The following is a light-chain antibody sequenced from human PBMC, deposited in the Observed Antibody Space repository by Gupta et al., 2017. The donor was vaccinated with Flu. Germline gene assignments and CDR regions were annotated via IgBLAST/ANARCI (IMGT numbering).Light chain of an antibody. CDR2: GNS. CDR1: SSNSGAGYD. CDR3: QSYDSSLSAYNYV. J-gene: IGLJ1*01. Sequence: QSVLTQPPPVSGAPGQRVTISCTGSSSNSGAGYDVHWYQQLPGTAPKLLIYGNSNRPSAVPDRFSGSKSGTSAPLAITGLPAEDEADYYCQSYDSSLSAYNYVFGTGTKVTVL. V-gene: IGLV1-40*01.